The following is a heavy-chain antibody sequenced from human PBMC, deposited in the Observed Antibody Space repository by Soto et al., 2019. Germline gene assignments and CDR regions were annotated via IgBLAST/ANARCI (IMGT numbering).Heavy chain of an antibody. V-gene: IGHV1-46*03. J-gene: IGHJ5*02. CDR3: ARSKDIVVVPAAMVAPNWFDP. CDR2: INPSGGST. CDR1: GYTFTSYY. D-gene: IGHD2-2*01. Sequence: ASVKVSCKASGYTFTSYYMHWVRQAPGQGLEWMGIINPSGGSTSYAQKFQGRVTMTRDTSTSTVYMELSSLRSEDTAVYYCARSKDIVVVPAAMVAPNWFDPWGQGTLVTVSS.